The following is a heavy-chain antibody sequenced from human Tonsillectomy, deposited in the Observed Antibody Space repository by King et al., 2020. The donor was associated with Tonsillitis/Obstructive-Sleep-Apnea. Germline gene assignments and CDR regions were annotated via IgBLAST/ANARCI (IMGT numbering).Heavy chain of an antibody. D-gene: IGHD6-19*01. J-gene: IGHJ4*02. CDR1: GFIFNSHG. V-gene: IGHV3-33*01. CDR2: IWYDGTNK. Sequence: QVQLVESGGGVVQPGRSLRLSCAASGFIFNSHGMHWVRQAPGKGLEWAAVIWYDGTNKYYGDSVKGRFTISRDNYENTLYLHMNSLRADDTAVYYCVRDLNGSGPDYSGQGTLVTVSS. CDR3: VRDLNGSGPDY.